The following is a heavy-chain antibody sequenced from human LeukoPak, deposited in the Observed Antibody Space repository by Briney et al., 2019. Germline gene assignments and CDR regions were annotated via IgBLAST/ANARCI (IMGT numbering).Heavy chain of an antibody. CDR3: ARLSAAVHLGAFDL. D-gene: IGHD3-3*01. J-gene: IGHJ3*01. CDR2: IHTSGSN. CDR1: GVSISPYY. V-gene: IGHV4-4*09. Sequence: PSETLSLTCAVSGVSISPYYWAWIRQPPGKGLEWIGYIHTSGSNNQYPSLKSRVTISVDKSKNHFSLRLTSVAAADTAVYYCARLSAAVHLGAFDLWGQGTMVTVSS.